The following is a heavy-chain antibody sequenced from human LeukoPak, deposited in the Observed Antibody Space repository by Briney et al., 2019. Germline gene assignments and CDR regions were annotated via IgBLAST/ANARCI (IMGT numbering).Heavy chain of an antibody. CDR1: GGSISSYY. J-gene: IGHJ4*02. V-gene: IGHV4-59*01. CDR2: IYYSGST. CDR3: AREVYSNYVYYFDY. Sequence: PSETLSLTCTVSGGSISSYYWSWIRQPPGKGLDWIGYIYYSGSTNYNPSLKSRVTISVDTSKNQFSLKLSSVTAADTAVYYCAREVYSNYVYYFDYWGQGTLVTVSS. D-gene: IGHD4-11*01.